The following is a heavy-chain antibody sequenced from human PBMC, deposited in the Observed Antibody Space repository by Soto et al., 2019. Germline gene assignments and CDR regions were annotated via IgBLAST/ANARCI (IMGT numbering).Heavy chain of an antibody. CDR1: GGTFSSYA. V-gene: IGHV1-69*13. CDR2: IIPIFGTA. J-gene: IGHJ3*02. CDR3: ARDWYYYDSSGIRGAFDI. Sequence: SVKVSCKASGGTFSSYAISWVRQAPGQGLEWMGGIIPIFGTANYAQKFQGRVTITADESTSTAYMELSSPRSEDTAVYYCARDWYYYDSSGIRGAFDIWGQGTMVTVSS. D-gene: IGHD3-22*01.